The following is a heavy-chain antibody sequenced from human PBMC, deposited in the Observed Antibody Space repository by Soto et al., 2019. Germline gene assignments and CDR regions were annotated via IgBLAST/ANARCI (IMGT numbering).Heavy chain of an antibody. D-gene: IGHD3-10*01. V-gene: IGHV3-23*01. CDR2: ISGSGGRT. CDR3: AKAGGGFGDFVHH. CDR1: GFPFSSYA. Sequence: EMQLLESGGGLVQPGGSPRLSCVASGFPFSSYAMSWVRQTPGKGLEWVSGISGSGGRTYYADSVKGRFTISRDNSNNTLSLQMHILRVEDTAVYFCAKAGGGFGDFVHHWGQGTPVTVSS. J-gene: IGHJ4*02.